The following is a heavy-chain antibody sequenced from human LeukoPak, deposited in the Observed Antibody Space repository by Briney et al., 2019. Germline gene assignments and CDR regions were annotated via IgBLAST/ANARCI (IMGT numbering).Heavy chain of an antibody. CDR3: ASDSSSWYVAFDI. V-gene: IGHV1-69*04. Sequence: ASVKVSCKASGGTFSSYAISWVRQAPGQGLEWMGRIIPILGIANYAQKFQGRVTITADKSTSTAYMELSSLRSEDTAVYYCASDSSSWYVAFDIWGQGTMVTVSS. CDR2: IIPILGIA. J-gene: IGHJ3*02. CDR1: GGTFSSYA. D-gene: IGHD6-13*01.